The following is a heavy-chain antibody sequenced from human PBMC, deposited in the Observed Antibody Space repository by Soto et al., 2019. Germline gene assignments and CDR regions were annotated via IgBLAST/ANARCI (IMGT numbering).Heavy chain of an antibody. J-gene: IGHJ5*01. CDR3: AKDRDPDGIWTFDS. V-gene: IGHV3-23*01. CDR1: GFTFSTFT. CDR2: IIGGDGDK. D-gene: IGHD3-9*01. Sequence: GGSLRLSCASSGFTFSTFTMNLVRQAPGKGLEWVSGIIGGDGDKFYSDSVKGRFTISRDNSKDMLFLQMSSLRVDDTAVYYCAKDRDPDGIWTFDSWGQGTLVTVSS.